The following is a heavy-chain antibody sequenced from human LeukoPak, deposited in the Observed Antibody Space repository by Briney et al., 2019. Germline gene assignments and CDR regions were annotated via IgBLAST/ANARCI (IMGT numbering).Heavy chain of an antibody. Sequence: GGSLRLSCAASGFTVSSNYMSWVRQAPGKGLEWVSVIYSGGSTYYADSVKGRFTISRDNSKNTLYLQMNSLRAEDTAVYYCARVFAMYGMDVWGQGTTVTVSS. CDR1: GFTVSSNY. CDR3: ARVFAMYGMDV. J-gene: IGHJ6*02. D-gene: IGHD3-9*01. V-gene: IGHV3-53*01. CDR2: IYSGGST.